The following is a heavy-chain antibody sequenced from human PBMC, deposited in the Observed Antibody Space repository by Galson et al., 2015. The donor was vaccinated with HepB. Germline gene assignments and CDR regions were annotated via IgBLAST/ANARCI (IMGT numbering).Heavy chain of an antibody. J-gene: IGHJ3*02. CDR3: ARAPDGGLSAFDI. Sequence: SLRLSCAASGFTFSSYSMNWVRQAPGKGLEWVSYISSSSSTIYYADSVKGRFTISRDNAKNSLYLQMNSLRAEDTAVYYCARAPDGGLSAFDIWGQGTMVTVSS. CDR2: ISSSSSTI. CDR1: GFTFSSYS. D-gene: IGHD2-15*01. V-gene: IGHV3-48*01.